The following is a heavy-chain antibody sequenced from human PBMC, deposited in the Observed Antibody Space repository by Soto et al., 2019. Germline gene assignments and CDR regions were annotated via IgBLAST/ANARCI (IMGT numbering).Heavy chain of an antibody. Sequence: QAQLVQSGTEVKKPGASVRVSCKTYGYTFSDYFLHWVRQAPGLGPEWMGFVNPKRGGTQYAQKFQGRASMTRDTSINTVYMDLSGLTSDDTAVYFCARDSEIPGQFWYFDFWGRGTLVTVSS. CDR3: ARDSEIPGQFWYFDF. CDR2: VNPKRGGT. V-gene: IGHV1-2*02. CDR1: GYTFSDYF. J-gene: IGHJ2*01.